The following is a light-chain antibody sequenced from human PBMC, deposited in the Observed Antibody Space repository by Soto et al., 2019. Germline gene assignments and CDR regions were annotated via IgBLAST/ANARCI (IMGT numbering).Light chain of an antibody. CDR2: EVS. Sequence: QSALTQPASVSGSPGQSITLSCTGTSSDVGGYNYFSWYQQHPGRAPKLMIYEVSNRPSGVSTRFSGSKSGNTASLTISGRPAQDEADYYCSLYTSSSTWVFGGGTKLTVL. CDR1: SSDVGGYNY. J-gene: IGLJ2*01. V-gene: IGLV2-14*01. CDR3: SLYTSSSTWV.